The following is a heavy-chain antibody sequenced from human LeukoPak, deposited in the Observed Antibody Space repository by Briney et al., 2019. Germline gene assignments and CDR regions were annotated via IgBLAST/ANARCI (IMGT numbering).Heavy chain of an antibody. CDR3: AREEYCTNGVCYTLDY. CDR2: ISAYNGNT. Sequence: ASVKVSCKASGYTFTSYGISWVRQAPGQGLEWMGWISAYNGNTNYAQKLQGRVTMTTDTSTSTAYMELRSLRSDDTAVYYCAREEYCTNGVCYTLDYWGQGTLFTVSS. D-gene: IGHD2-8*01. J-gene: IGHJ4*02. V-gene: IGHV1-18*01. CDR1: GYTFTSYG.